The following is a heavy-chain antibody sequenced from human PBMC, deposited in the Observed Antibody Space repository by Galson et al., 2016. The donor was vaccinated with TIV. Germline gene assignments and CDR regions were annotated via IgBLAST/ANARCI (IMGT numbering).Heavy chain of an antibody. Sequence: QSGAEVKKPGESLKISCKGSGSSFASYWIGWVRQMPGKGLECMGVIYPGDSDTRYSPTFQGQVTISADKSLSTAYLQWSSLKASDPAMYYCAREPRSGNYFDYWGQGALVTVSS. D-gene: IGHD1-14*01. CDR2: IYPGDSDT. CDR3: AREPRSGNYFDY. V-gene: IGHV5-51*03. J-gene: IGHJ4*02. CDR1: GSSFASYW.